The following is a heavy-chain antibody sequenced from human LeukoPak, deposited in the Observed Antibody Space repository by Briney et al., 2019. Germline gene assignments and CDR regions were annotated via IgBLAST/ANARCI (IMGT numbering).Heavy chain of an antibody. Sequence: GGSLRLSCAASGFTVSSNYMSWVRQAPGKGLEWVSVIFSGGTTYYADSVKGRFTISRDSSKNTLYLQMHSLRAEDTAVYYCAREGNYYDMDVWGQGTTVIVSS. CDR3: AREGNYYDMDV. V-gene: IGHV3-53*01. CDR2: IFSGGTT. J-gene: IGHJ6*02. CDR1: GFTVSSNY.